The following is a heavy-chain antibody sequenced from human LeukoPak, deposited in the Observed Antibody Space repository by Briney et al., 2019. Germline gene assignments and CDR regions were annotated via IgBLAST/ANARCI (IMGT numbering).Heavy chain of an antibody. CDR3: AKGRNEDGDAALNY. D-gene: IGHD4-17*01. CDR2: IKQDGSEK. Sequence: GGSLRLSSAASGFTFSNYWMSWVRQAPGKGLEWVANIKQDGSEKYYVDSVKGRFTSSRDNAKNSLYVQMNSVRGEDTGAYHCAKGRNEDGDAALNYWGQGTVVSVS. V-gene: IGHV3-7*05. J-gene: IGHJ4*02. CDR1: GFTFSNYW.